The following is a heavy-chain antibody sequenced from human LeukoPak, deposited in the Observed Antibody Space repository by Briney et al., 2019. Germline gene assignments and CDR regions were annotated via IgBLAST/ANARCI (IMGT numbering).Heavy chain of an antibody. CDR1: GGSISSYY. Sequence: SGTLSLTCTVSGGSISSYYWSWIRQPPGKGLEWIGYIYYSGSTNYNPSLKSRVTISVDTSKNQFSLKLSSVTAADTAVYYCARGPLHNWFDPWGQGTLVTVSS. J-gene: IGHJ5*02. CDR3: ARGPLHNWFDP. D-gene: IGHD4-11*01. CDR2: IYYSGST. V-gene: IGHV4-59*01.